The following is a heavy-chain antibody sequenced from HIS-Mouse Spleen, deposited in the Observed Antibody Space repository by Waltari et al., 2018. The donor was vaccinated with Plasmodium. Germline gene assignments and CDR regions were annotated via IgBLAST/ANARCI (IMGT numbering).Heavy chain of an antibody. V-gene: IGHV4-39*01. D-gene: IGHD4-4*01. J-gene: IGHJ6*02. CDR3: ASLPRVEEVTTPFYYYYYGMDV. CDR1: VCPLPRSSYL. CDR2: IYYSGST. Sequence: QLQLQESGPGLVKPSETLSLPCTVSVCPLPRSSYLWGWLRQPPGKGLESIGTIYYSGSTYYNPSLKSRVTISVDTSKNQFSLKLSSVTAADTAVYYCASLPRVEEVTTPFYYYYYGMDVWGQGTTVTVSS.